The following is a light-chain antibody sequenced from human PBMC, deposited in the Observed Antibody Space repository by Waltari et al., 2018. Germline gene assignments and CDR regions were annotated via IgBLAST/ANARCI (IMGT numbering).Light chain of an antibody. CDR2: RNN. CDR1: RSNIGSNY. V-gene: IGLV1-47*01. CDR3: AAWDDSLSGPV. Sequence: QSVLTQPPSASGTPGQRVTISCSGSRSNIGSNYVYWYQQLPGTAPKLLISRNNQRPSGVPDRFSGSKSGTSASLAISGLRSEDEADYYCAAWDDSLSGPVFGGGTKLTVL. J-gene: IGLJ2*01.